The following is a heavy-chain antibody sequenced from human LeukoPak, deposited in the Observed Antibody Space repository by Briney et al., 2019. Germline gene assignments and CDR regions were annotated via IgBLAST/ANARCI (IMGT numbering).Heavy chain of an antibody. J-gene: IGHJ3*01. CDR2: INGDGSNT. V-gene: IGHV3-74*03. Sequence: GGSLRLSCAASGFTFSSHWMHWVRQAPGKGLVWVSRINGDGSNTTYADSVKGRFTISRDNAKNTLYLQMNSLRSEDTAVYHCARAKILCSTDAFQLWAQGTMDSVLS. D-gene: IGHD3-9*01. CDR3: ARAKILCSTDAFQL. CDR1: GFTFSSHW.